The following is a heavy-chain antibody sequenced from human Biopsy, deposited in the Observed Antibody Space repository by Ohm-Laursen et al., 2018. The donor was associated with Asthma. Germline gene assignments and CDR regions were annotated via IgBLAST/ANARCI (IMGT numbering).Heavy chain of an antibody. D-gene: IGHD3-9*01. CDR3: ALSQDSGFDDHSPSWFDP. CDR2: IYLDDYN. J-gene: IGHJ5*02. V-gene: IGHV2-5*02. CDR1: GFSLRTPGVG. Sequence: TQTLTLTRSFSGFSLRTPGVGVGWIRQSPGKALEWLALIYLDDYNLFRPSLKRRLTITKDPSKNQVVLTMTKMDPVDSGTYYCALSQDSGFDDHSPSWFDPWGQGTLVTVSS.